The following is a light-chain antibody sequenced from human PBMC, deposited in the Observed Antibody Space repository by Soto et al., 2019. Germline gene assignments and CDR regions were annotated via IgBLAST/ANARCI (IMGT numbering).Light chain of an antibody. CDR3: CSYAGSSSFRVL. V-gene: IGLV2-11*01. J-gene: IGLJ2*01. CDR1: NSDVGTYNY. Sequence: QSALTQPRSVSGSPGQSVTISCTGTNSDVGTYNYDSWYQQHPGKAPKLIIYDVTKRPSGVPDRFSGSKSGNTASLIISGLQAADEAEYYCCCCSYAGSSSFRVLFGGGTKLTVL. CDR2: DVT.